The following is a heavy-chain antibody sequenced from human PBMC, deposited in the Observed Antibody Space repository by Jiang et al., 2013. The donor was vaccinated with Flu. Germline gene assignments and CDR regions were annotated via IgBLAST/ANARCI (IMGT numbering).Heavy chain of an antibody. Sequence: GAEVKKPGASVKVSCKASGYTLTSYYMHWVRQAPGHGLEWVGVINPSDGSTTYAQRFQGRVTMTRDTSTSTVYMELSNLRSEDTAVFYCARLYSFGRVITTYFFDNWGQGTLVTVSS. J-gene: IGHJ4*02. CDR3: ARLYSFGRVITTYFFDN. V-gene: IGHV1-46*03. CDR2: INPSDGST. D-gene: IGHD3-16*02. CDR1: GYTLTSYY.